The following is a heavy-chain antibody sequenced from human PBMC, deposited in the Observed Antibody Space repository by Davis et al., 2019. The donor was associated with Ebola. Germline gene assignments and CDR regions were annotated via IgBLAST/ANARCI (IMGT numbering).Heavy chain of an antibody. Sequence: ASVQVSCKASGYAFTNYLVLWVRQAPGQGLEWMGLIHPRDGNTIYAQRFQGRVTMTRDTATDTVDMELSSLTSDDTAVYYCAKEDESPDMWGQGTVVTVSS. J-gene: IGHJ3*02. CDR2: IHPRDGNT. CDR1: GYAFTNYL. V-gene: IGHV1-46*01. CDR3: AKEDESPDM.